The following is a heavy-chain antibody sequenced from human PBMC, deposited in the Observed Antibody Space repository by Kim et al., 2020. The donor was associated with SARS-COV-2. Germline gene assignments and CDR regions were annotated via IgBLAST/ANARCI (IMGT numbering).Heavy chain of an antibody. D-gene: IGHD3-22*01. CDR1: GGSISSSSYY. V-gene: IGHV4-39*07. J-gene: IGHJ4*02. CDR2: IYYSGST. Sequence: SETLSLTCTVSGGSISSSSYYWGWIRQPPGKGLEWIGSIYYSGSTYYNPSLKSRVTISVDTSKNQFSLKLSSVTAAATAVYYCARDWWLLGGSDFDDWGQGTLVTVSS. CDR3: ARDWWLLGGSDFDD.